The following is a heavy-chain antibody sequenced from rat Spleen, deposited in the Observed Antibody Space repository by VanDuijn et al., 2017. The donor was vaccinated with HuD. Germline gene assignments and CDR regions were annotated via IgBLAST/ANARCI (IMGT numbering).Heavy chain of an antibody. D-gene: IGHD1-7*01. J-gene: IGHJ3*01. V-gene: IGHV5-7*01. Sequence: EVQLVESGGGSVQPGRSLKISCVVSGSTFSNYDMAWVRQAPTKGLEWIAAITYDGGGTYYRDSVKGRFTISRDNAKNTLYLQMDSLRSEDTATYYCARPDYGYPFAYWGQGTLVTVSS. CDR1: GSTFSNYD. CDR2: ITYDGGGT. CDR3: ARPDYGYPFAY.